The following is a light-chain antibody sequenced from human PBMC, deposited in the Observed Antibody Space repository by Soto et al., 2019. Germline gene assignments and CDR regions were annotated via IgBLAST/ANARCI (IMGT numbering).Light chain of an antibody. Sequence: SVVTQPASVSGSPGQSIAISCTGTNSDVGSYNYVSWYQQHPGKAPKLMIYDVSNRPSGVSDRFSGSKSGNTASLTISGLQAEDEADYYCNSYTSSSTYVFGTGTKVTVL. V-gene: IGLV2-14*03. J-gene: IGLJ1*01. CDR2: DVS. CDR3: NSYTSSSTYV. CDR1: NSDVGSYNY.